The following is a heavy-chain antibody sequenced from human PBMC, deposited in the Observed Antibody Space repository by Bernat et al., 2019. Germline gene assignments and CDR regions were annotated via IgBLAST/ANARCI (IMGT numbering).Heavy chain of an antibody. CDR2: ISYDGSNK. V-gene: IGHV3-30*18. CDR3: AKDSSVGSSWYLHYYYYGMDV. D-gene: IGHD6-13*01. Sequence: QVQLVESGGGVVQPGRSLRLSCAASGFTFSSYGMHWVRQAPGKGLEWVAVISYDGSNKYYADSVKGRFTISRDNSKNTLYLQMNSLRAEDTAVYYCAKDSSVGSSWYLHYYYYGMDVWGQGTTVTVSS. CDR1: GFTFSSYG. J-gene: IGHJ6*02.